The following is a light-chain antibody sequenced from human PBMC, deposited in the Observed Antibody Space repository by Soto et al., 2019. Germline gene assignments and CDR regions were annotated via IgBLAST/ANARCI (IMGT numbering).Light chain of an antibody. V-gene: IGLV1-47*01. J-gene: IGLJ3*02. CDR3: AAGDDRLSRVV. CDR1: SSNIGSNY. Sequence: QSVLTQPPSASGTPGQRVTISCSGSSSNIGSNYVYWYQQLPGTAPKLLIYRNNQRPSGVPDRFSGSKSGNSASLAISGLRSEDEANYYSAAGDDRLSRVVFGGGTKLTVL. CDR2: RNN.